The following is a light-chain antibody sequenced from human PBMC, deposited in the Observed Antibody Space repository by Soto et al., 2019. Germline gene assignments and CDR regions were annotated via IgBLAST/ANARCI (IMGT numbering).Light chain of an antibody. CDR3: AAWDDSLNGAV. CDR1: SSNIGSNT. CDR2: SNN. V-gene: IGLV1-44*01. Sequence: QSVLTQPPSASVTPGQRVTISCSGGSSNIGSNTVNWYQQIPGTAPKLLIYSNNQWPSGVPDRFSGSKSGTSASLAISGLQSEDEADYYCAAWDDSLNGAVFGGGTQLTVL. J-gene: IGLJ7*01.